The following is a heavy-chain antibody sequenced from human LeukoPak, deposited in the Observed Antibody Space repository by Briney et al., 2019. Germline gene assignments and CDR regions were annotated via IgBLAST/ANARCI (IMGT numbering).Heavy chain of an antibody. Sequence: PSETLSLTRTVSGGSISRYYWRWIRQPPGKGLEWIGYIYNSGSTNNPSLKGRVTISEDTSKSQFSLKLSSVTAADTAVYYCAGDRGLADFDYWGQGTLVTVSS. D-gene: IGHD3/OR15-3a*01. CDR3: AGDRGLADFDY. CDR2: IYNSGST. J-gene: IGHJ4*02. CDR1: GGSISRYY. V-gene: IGHV4-4*08.